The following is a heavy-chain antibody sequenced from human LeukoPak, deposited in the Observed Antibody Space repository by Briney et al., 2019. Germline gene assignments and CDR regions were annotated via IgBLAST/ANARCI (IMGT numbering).Heavy chain of an antibody. D-gene: IGHD3-10*01. J-gene: IGHJ4*02. CDR2: LSGSCGST. V-gene: IGHV3-23*01. CDR3: GKGIRSYDY. Sequence: GGSLRLSCASSGFTFGDYGMSWVRQAPGKGLVWVSALSGSCGSTFYADSVEGRFTISRDNSKNTLYLQMNSLRAEDTAVYYCGKGIRSYDYWGQGTLVTVSS. CDR1: GFTFGDYG.